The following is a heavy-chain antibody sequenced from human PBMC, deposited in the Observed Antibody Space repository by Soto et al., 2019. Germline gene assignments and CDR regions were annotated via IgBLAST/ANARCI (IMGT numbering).Heavy chain of an antibody. CDR3: ARASGIMVAHNYFDF. V-gene: IGHV3-7*01. CDR2: INQDGSEK. CDR1: GFAVSGNY. J-gene: IGHJ4*02. D-gene: IGHD2-8*01. Sequence: GGSLRLSCAASGFAVSGNYISWVRQAPGKGLEWVANINQDGSEKYYLDSVKGRFSISRDSAKKSLYLQMNSLRAEDTAVYYCARASGIMVAHNYFDFWGQGTLVTVSS.